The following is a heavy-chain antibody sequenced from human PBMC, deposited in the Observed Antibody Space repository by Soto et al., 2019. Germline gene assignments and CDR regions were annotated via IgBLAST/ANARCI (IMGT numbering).Heavy chain of an antibody. CDR2: IYYSGST. V-gene: IGHV4-59*01. D-gene: IGHD4-17*01. J-gene: IGHJ4*02. Sequence: ETLSLTCTVSGGSISSYYWSWIRQPPGKGLEWIGYIYYSGSTNYNPSLKSRVTISVDTSKNQFSLKLSSVTAADTAVYYCARRYGASFDYWGQGTLVTVSS. CDR3: ARRYGASFDY. CDR1: GGSISSYY.